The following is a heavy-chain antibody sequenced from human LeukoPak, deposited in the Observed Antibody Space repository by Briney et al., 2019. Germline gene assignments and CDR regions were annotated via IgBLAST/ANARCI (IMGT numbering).Heavy chain of an antibody. CDR3: ASGRAAAHFLNPICIY. CDR2: IKQDGSEK. J-gene: IGHJ4*02. D-gene: IGHD6-13*01. Sequence: PGGSLRLSCAASGFTLSSYWMSWVRQAPGKGLEWVANIKQDGSEKYYVDSVKGRFTISRDNAKNSLYPQMNSLRAEDTAVYYCASGRAAAHFLNPICIYWGEGTLVTVSS. V-gene: IGHV3-7*01. CDR1: GFTLSSYW.